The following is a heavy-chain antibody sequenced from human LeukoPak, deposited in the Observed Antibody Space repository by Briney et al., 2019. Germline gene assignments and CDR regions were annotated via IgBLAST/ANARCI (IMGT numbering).Heavy chain of an antibody. CDR1: GYTFTGYY. D-gene: IGHD2-2*01. Sequence: ASVKVSCKASGYTFTGYYMHWVRRAPGQGLEWMGWISAYNGNTNYAQKLQGRVTMTTDTSTSTAYMELRSLRSDDTAVCYCARDKDIVVVPATVLYYYYGMDVWGQGTTVTVSS. CDR3: ARDKDIVVVPATVLYYYYGMDV. V-gene: IGHV1-18*04. CDR2: ISAYNGNT. J-gene: IGHJ6*02.